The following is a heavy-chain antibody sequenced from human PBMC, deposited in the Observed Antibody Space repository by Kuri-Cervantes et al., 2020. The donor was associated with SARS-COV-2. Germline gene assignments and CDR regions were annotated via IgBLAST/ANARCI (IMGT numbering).Heavy chain of an antibody. Sequence: ASVKVSCKASGYTFTGYYMHWGRQAPGQGLEWMGWINPNSGGTNYAQKFQGRVTMTRDTSISTAYMELSRLRSDDTAVYYCARDPKRSSSWYAEGLHFDYWGQGTLVTVSS. J-gene: IGHJ4*02. CDR1: GYTFTGYY. CDR3: ARDPKRSSSWYAEGLHFDY. D-gene: IGHD6-13*01. CDR2: INPNSGGT. V-gene: IGHV1-2*02.